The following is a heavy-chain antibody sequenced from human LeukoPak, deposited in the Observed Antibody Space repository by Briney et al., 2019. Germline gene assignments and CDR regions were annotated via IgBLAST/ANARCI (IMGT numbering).Heavy chain of an antibody. D-gene: IGHD3-22*01. V-gene: IGHV3-30-3*01. CDR1: GFTFSPYA. J-gene: IGHJ4*02. Sequence: GGSLRLSCAASGFTFSPYAMHWVRQAPGKGLEWVAVISYDGSNTYYADSVKGRFTISRDNSKNTLYLQMNSLRTEDTAVYYCARTVKWLSPHFDYWGQGTLVTVSS. CDR2: ISYDGSNT. CDR3: ARTVKWLSPHFDY.